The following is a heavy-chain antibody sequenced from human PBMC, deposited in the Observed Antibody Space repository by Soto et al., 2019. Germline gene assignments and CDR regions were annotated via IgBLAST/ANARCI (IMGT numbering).Heavy chain of an antibody. D-gene: IGHD3-9*01. CDR2: ISSSSSYI. CDR1: GFTFSSYS. Sequence: GGSLRLSCAASGFTFSSYSMNWVRQAPGKGLEWVSSISSSSSYIYYADSVKGRFTISRDNAKNSLYLQMNSLRAEDTAVYYCARDLNGGPGYDILTGPHAFDIWGQGTMVTVSS. V-gene: IGHV3-21*01. J-gene: IGHJ3*02. CDR3: ARDLNGGPGYDILTGPHAFDI.